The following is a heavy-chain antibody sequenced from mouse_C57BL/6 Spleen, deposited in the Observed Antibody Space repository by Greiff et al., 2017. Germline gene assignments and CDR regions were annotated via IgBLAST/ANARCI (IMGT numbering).Heavy chain of an antibody. D-gene: IGHD6-5*01. V-gene: IGHV1-26*01. Sequence: EVQLQESGPELVKPGASVKISCKASGYTFTDYYMNWVKQSHGKSLEWIGDINPNNGGTSYNQKFKGKATLTVDKSSSTAYMELRSLTSEDSAVYYCARPLLSWFAYWGQGTLVTVSA. CDR3: ARPLLSWFAY. J-gene: IGHJ3*01. CDR1: GYTFTDYY. CDR2: INPNNGGT.